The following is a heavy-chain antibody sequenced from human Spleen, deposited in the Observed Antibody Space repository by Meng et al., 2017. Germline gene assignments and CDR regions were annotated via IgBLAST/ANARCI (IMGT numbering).Heavy chain of an antibody. CDR3: VRSSGWVRTGFDP. J-gene: IGHJ5*02. CDR1: GGPISRTGYC. V-gene: IGHV4-39*01. Sequence: QLQLQESGPGLVKPSEPLSLTCSVSGGPISRTGYCGGWIRQPPGKGLEWIGSKCHGDSTYYTPSLKSRVTVSIDTSKSQFSLKLTSVTAADTAVYYCVRSSGWVRTGFDPWGQGTLVTVSS. CDR2: KCHGDST. D-gene: IGHD6-19*01.